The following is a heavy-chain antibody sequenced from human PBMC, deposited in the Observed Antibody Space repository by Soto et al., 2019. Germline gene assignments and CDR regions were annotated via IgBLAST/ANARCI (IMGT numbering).Heavy chain of an antibody. V-gene: IGHV1-69*13. Sequence: SVKVSCKASGGTFNSYDINWVRQAPGQGLEWMGGIIPIVETPKYAQKFQGRLTITADESTNTVYMELSSLRSEDTAMYYCARLSRPYYYDTSAFLMDNWFDPWGQGTLVTVSS. D-gene: IGHD3-22*01. J-gene: IGHJ5*02. CDR1: GGTFNSYD. CDR3: ARLSRPYYYDTSAFLMDNWFDP. CDR2: IIPIVETP.